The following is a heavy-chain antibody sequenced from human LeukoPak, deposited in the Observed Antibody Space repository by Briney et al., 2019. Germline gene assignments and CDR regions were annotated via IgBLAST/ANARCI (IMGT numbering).Heavy chain of an antibody. CDR3: ARDDTGIAAAGGLY. V-gene: IGHV4-39*07. J-gene: IGHJ4*02. Sequence: SETLSLTCTVSGGSISSSSYYWGWIRQPPGKGLEWIGRIYTGGGTTYNPSLKSRVTMSIDTSKNQFSLKLSSVTAADTAVYYCARDDTGIAAAGGLYWGQGTLVTVSS. CDR1: GGSISSSSYY. CDR2: IYTGGGT. D-gene: IGHD6-13*01.